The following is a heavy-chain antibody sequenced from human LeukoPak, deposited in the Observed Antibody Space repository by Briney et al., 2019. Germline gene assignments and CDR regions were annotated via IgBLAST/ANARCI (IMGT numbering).Heavy chain of an antibody. J-gene: IGHJ4*02. Sequence: SETLSLTCAVSGGSISSGGYSWSWIRQPPGKGLEWIGYIYHSGSTYYNPSLKSRVTISVDTSKNQFSLKLSSVTAADTAVYYCASGDSSAPVDYWGQGTLVTVSS. V-gene: IGHV4-30-2*02. D-gene: IGHD3-22*01. CDR1: GGSISSGGYS. CDR3: ASGDSSAPVDY. CDR2: IYHSGST.